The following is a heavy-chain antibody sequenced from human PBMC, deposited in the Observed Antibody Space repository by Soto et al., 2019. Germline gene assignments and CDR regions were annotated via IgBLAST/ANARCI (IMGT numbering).Heavy chain of an antibody. D-gene: IGHD4-17*01. CDR3: ARDQPPDYGGRSEGMDV. J-gene: IGHJ6*02. CDR1: GGTFSSYA. V-gene: IGHV1-69*12. Sequence: QVQLVQSGAEVKKPGSSVKVSCKASGGTFSSYAISWVRQAPGQGLEWMGGIIPIFGTANYAQKFQGRVTITAXESPSXXYMELSSLRSEDTAVYYCARDQPPDYGGRSEGMDVWGQGTTVTVSS. CDR2: IIPIFGTA.